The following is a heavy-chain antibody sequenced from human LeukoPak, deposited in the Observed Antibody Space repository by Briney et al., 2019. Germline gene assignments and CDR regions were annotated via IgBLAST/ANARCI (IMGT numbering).Heavy chain of an antibody. Sequence: SETLSLTCTVSGGSISSYFWSWIRQPAGKGLEWIGRIYASGNTNYNSSLKSRLTLSIDTSKNQFSLRLSSVTAADTAVYYCARHGITGTTWWFDPWGQGTLVTVSS. CDR2: IYASGNT. J-gene: IGHJ5*02. D-gene: IGHD1-20*01. CDR1: GGSISSYF. V-gene: IGHV4-4*07. CDR3: ARHGITGTTWWFDP.